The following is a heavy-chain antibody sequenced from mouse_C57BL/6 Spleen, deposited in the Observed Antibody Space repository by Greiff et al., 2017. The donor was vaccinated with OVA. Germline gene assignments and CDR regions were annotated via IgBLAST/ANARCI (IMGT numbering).Heavy chain of an antibody. CDR1: GFTFSDYY. D-gene: IGHD1-1*01. CDR2: ISNGGGST. V-gene: IGHV5-12*01. CDR3: ARRFYGSSFTYWYFDV. J-gene: IGHJ1*03. Sequence: EVQGVESGGGLVQPGGSLKLSCAASGFTFSDYYMYWVRQTPEKRLEWVAYISNGGGSTYYPDTVQGRFTISRDNAKNTLYLQMSRLKAEDTAMYYGARRFYGSSFTYWYFDVWGTGTTVTVSS.